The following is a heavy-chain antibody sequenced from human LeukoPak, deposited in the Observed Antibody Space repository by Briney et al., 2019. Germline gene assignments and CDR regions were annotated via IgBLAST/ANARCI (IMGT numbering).Heavy chain of an antibody. D-gene: IGHD4-11*01. CDR1: GYSFTSYW. Sequence: GESLKISCKGSGYSFTSYWIGWVRQMPGKGLGWMGIIYPGDSGTRYSPSFQGQVTISADKSISTAYLQWSSLKASDTAMYYCARLYYSNYEFLEYYFDYWGQGTLVTVSS. J-gene: IGHJ4*02. V-gene: IGHV5-51*01. CDR3: ARLYYSNYEFLEYYFDY. CDR2: IYPGDSGT.